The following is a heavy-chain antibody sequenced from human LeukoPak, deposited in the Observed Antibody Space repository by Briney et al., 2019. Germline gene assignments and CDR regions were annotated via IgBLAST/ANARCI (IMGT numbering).Heavy chain of an antibody. CDR2: INPNSGGT. Sequence: ASVKVSCKASGYTFTGYYMHWVRQAPGQGLERMGWINPNSGGTNYAQKFQGRVTMTRDTSISTAYMELSRLRSDDTAVYYCARVSDCGGDCYDWFDPWGQGTLVTVSS. CDR3: ARVSDCGGDCYDWFDP. V-gene: IGHV1-2*02. CDR1: GYTFTGYY. D-gene: IGHD2-21*01. J-gene: IGHJ5*02.